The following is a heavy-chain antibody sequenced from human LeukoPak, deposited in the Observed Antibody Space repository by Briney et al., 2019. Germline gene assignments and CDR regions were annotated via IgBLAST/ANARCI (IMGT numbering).Heavy chain of an antibody. CDR3: AKHRFESGGYHSTD. Sequence: GGSLRLSCAASGFTFSSYAMSWVRQAPGKGLAWVSTISGGSGSTYCADSVKGRFTISRDNSKNTLYLQMNSLRDEDTAVYYCAKHRFESGGYHSTDWGQGTLVTVSS. V-gene: IGHV3-23*01. CDR2: ISGGSGST. D-gene: IGHD3-22*01. J-gene: IGHJ4*02. CDR1: GFTFSSYA.